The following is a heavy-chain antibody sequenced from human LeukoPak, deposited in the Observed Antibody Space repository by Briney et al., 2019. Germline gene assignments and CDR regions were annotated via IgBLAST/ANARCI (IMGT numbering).Heavy chain of an antibody. CDR2: ISSSGSTI. CDR1: GFTFSSYE. V-gene: IGHV3-48*03. D-gene: IGHD6-13*01. Sequence: GGSLRLSCAASGFTFSSYEMSWVRQAPGKGLEWVSYISSSGSTIYYADSVKGRFTISRDNAKNSLYLQMNSLRAEDTAVYYCAGGLAAAHYYYYMEVWGKGTTVTVSS. CDR3: AGGLAAAHYYYYMEV. J-gene: IGHJ6*03.